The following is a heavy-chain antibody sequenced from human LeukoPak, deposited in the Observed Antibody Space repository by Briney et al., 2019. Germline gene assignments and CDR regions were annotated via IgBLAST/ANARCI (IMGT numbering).Heavy chain of an antibody. J-gene: IGHJ6*04. D-gene: IGHD3-10*01. CDR2: IYHSGST. V-gene: IGHV4-38-2*02. CDR3: AREDMVRGVIIYYYGMDV. Sequence: PSETLSLTCAVSGYSISSGYYWGWIRQPPGKGLEWIGSIYHSGSTYYNPSLKSRVTISVDTSKNQFSLKLSSVTAADTAVYYCAREDMVRGVIIYYYGMDVWGKGTTVIVSS. CDR1: GYSISSGYY.